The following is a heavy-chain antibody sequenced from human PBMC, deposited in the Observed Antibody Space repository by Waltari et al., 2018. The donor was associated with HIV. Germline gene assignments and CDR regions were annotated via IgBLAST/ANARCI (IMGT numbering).Heavy chain of an antibody. V-gene: IGHV4-39*07. CDR1: GGSISSSSYY. D-gene: IGHD3-22*01. Sequence: QLQLQESGPGLVKPSETLSLTCTVSGGSISSSSYYWGWIRQPPGKGLEWIGSIYYSGTTSYNPSLKRRVTISVDTSKNQFSLKLSSVTAADTAVYFCARALAHSDSSGYYYSHKSVFDYWGQGTLVTVSS. CDR2: IYYSGTT. CDR3: ARALAHSDSSGYYYSHKSVFDY. J-gene: IGHJ4*02.